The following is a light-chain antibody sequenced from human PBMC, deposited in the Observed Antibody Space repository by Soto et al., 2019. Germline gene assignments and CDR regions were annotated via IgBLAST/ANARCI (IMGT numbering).Light chain of an antibody. CDR3: HQYNNWPPLT. Sequence: EIVMTQSPATLSVSPGERATVSCRASQSVSSNLAWYQQKPGQAPRLLIFGASIRATGIPARFSGSGSGTEFALTISSLQSQDFAVYYCHQYNNWPPLTFGGGTKVEIK. CDR2: GAS. V-gene: IGKV3-15*01. CDR1: QSVSSN. J-gene: IGKJ4*01.